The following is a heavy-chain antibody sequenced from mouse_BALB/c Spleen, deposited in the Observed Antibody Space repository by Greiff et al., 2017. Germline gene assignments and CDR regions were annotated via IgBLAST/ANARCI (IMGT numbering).Heavy chain of an antibody. D-gene: IGHD2-14*01. CDR2: IRSKSNNYAT. V-gene: IGHV10-3*03. CDR3: VRGGRYDGYAMDY. Sequence: EVQGVESGGGLVQPKGSLKLSCAASGFTFNTYAMHWVCQAPGKGLEWVARIRSKSNNYATYYADSVKDRFTISRDDSQSMLYLQMNNLKTEDTAMYYCVRGGRYDGYAMDYWGQGTSVTVSS. J-gene: IGHJ4*01. CDR1: GFTFNTYA.